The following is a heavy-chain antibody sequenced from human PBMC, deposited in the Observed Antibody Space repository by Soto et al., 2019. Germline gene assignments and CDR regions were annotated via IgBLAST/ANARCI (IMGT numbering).Heavy chain of an antibody. V-gene: IGHV3-23*04. CDR2: ISGSGDNT. CDR1: GFPFSNYA. D-gene: IGHD2-15*01. CDR3: TKAGYCSDGSCHVAFDI. Sequence: EVQLVESGGGLVQPGGSLRLSCADSGFPFSNYAMSWVRQAPGKGLEWVSSISGSGDNTYYADSVKGRFTISRDNSKNTLYLQMNSLRAEDTAVYYCTKAGYCSDGSCHVAFDIWGQGTMVTVSS. J-gene: IGHJ3*02.